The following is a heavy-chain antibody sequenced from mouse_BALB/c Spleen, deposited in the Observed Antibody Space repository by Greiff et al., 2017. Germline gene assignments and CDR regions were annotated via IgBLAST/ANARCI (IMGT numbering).Heavy chain of an antibody. CDR3: ARGAYYGNYFDY. CDR1: GYTFTSYT. V-gene: IGHV1-4*02. CDR2: INPSSGYT. D-gene: IGHD2-10*01. J-gene: IGHJ2*01. Sequence: VQLQESAAELARPGASVKMSCKASGYTFTSYTMHWVKQRPGQGLEWIGYINPSSGYTEYNQKFKDKTTLTADKSSSTAYMQLSSLTSEDSAVYYCARGAYYGNYFDYWGQGTTLTVSS.